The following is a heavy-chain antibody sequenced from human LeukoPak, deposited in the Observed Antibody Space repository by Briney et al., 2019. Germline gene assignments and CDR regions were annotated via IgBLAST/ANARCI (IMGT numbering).Heavy chain of an antibody. CDR2: MSYDGSNK. D-gene: IGHD2/OR15-2a*01. CDR1: GFTFNNYA. J-gene: IGHJ5*02. Sequence: GGSLRLSCAASGFTFNNYAIHWVRQAPGKGLEWVAVMSYDGSNKYYADPVKGRFTISRDNSKNTLYLQMNSLRGEDTAVYYCARHVFFNRNWFDPWGQGTLVTVSS. V-gene: IGHV3-30*04. CDR3: ARHVFFNRNWFDP.